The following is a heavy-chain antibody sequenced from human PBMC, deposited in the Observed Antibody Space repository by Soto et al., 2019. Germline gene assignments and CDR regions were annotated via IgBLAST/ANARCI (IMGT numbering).Heavy chain of an antibody. CDR3: ARDLSKGVTPAY. D-gene: IGHD4-4*01. Sequence: ASVKVSCKASGYTFRSYVINWQRQAPGPGLEWLGWISGANDKKNLGQNFHGRATMTTDTSTITTYLELRSLRSXETAMYFCARDLSKGVTPAYWDQVSLLNVPS. CDR1: GYTFRSYV. CDR2: ISGANDKK. J-gene: IGHJ4*02. V-gene: IGHV1-18*04.